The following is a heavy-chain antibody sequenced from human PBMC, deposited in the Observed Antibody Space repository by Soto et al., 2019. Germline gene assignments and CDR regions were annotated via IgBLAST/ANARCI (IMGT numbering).Heavy chain of an antibody. D-gene: IGHD5-12*01. Sequence: ASVKVSCKASGYTFTSYGISWVRQAPGQGLEWMGWISAYNGNTNYAQKLQGRVTMTTDTSTSTAYMELRSLRSDDTALYYCARDVRGRHSGYDLLPLSWGQGTLVTVSS. J-gene: IGHJ4*02. CDR1: GYTFTSYG. CDR3: ARDVRGRHSGYDLLPLS. V-gene: IGHV1-18*01. CDR2: ISAYNGNT.